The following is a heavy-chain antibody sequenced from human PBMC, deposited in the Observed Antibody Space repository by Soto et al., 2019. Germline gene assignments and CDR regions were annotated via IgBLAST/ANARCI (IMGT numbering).Heavy chain of an antibody. D-gene: IGHD3-3*01. Sequence: PGGSLRLSCAASGFTFSSYAMSWVRQAPGKGLEWVSAISGSGGSTYYADSVKGRFTISRDNSKNTLYLQMKSLRAEDTAVYYCVNETSPPMCDFWRGYHLVYYYFGMDVWGQATTVTGS. CDR1: GFTFSSYA. CDR3: VNETSPPMCDFWRGYHLVYYYFGMDV. CDR2: ISGSGGST. V-gene: IGHV3-23*01. J-gene: IGHJ6*02.